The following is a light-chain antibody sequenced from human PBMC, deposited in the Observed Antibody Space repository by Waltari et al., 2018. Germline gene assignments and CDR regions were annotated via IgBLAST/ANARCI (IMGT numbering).Light chain of an antibody. V-gene: IGKV4-1*01. Sequence: DIVMTQSPDSLAVSLGERATIHRQSSQSVLYSSNNKNYLAWYQQKPGQPPKLLIYWASNRESGVPGRFSGSGSGTDFTLTISSLQAEDVAVYYCQQYYETPLTFGGGTKVEIK. CDR2: WAS. CDR1: QSVLYSSNNKNY. J-gene: IGKJ4*01. CDR3: QQYYETPLT.